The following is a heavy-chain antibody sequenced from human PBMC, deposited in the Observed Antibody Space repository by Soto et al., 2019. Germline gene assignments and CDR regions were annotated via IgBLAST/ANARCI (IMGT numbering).Heavy chain of an antibody. Sequence: ASVKLSFKASGYTFTSYGISWLRQAPGQGLEWMGWIIGYNGNTNYAQKLQGRVTMTTDTSTSTAYMELRSLRSDDTAVYYCARDSDYIIDYWGQGTQVTVSS. J-gene: IGHJ4*02. D-gene: IGHD4-17*01. CDR2: IIGYNGNT. V-gene: IGHV1-18*04. CDR1: GYTFTSYG. CDR3: ARDSDYIIDY.